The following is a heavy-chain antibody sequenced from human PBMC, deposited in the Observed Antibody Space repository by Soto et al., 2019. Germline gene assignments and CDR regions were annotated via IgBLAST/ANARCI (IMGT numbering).Heavy chain of an antibody. CDR3: VKEGISNYHEYFDY. Sequence: VQLVESGGGLVKPGGSLRLSCAASGFIFATHTINWVRQARGKGLEWVSSITGSGIYTRYADSVKGRFTISRDNAKATLFLQMTSLGAEDTAVYYCVKEGISNYHEYFDYWGQGTVVTVSS. V-gene: IGHV3-21*02. D-gene: IGHD4-4*01. J-gene: IGHJ4*02. CDR1: GFIFATHT. CDR2: ITGSGIYT.